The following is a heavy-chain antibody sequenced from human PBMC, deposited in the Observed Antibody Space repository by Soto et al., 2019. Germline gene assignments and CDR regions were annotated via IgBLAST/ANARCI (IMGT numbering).Heavy chain of an antibody. V-gene: IGHV1-18*01. D-gene: IGHD3-22*01. CDR3: ARDGTYYYDSSGYPRGTYFDY. J-gene: IGHJ4*02. Sequence: VQLVQSGAEVKKPGASVKVSCKASGYTFTSYGISWVRQAPGQGLEWMGWISAYNGNTNYAQKLQGRVTMTTDTSTSTAYMELRSLRSDDTAVYYCARDGTYYYDSSGYPRGTYFDYWGQGTLVTVSS. CDR2: ISAYNGNT. CDR1: GYTFTSYG.